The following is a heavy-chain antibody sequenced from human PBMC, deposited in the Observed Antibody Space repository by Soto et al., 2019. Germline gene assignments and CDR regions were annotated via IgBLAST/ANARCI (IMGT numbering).Heavy chain of an antibody. J-gene: IGHJ3*02. D-gene: IGHD1-26*01. CDR1: GFTLSTYW. CDR2: ISSDGSST. Sequence: GGSLRLSCAASGFTLSTYWMHWVRQAPGKGLVWVSRISSDGSSTAYADSVKGRFTISRDNAKNTLYLQMNSLRAEDSAVYYCAIEKVGVTSIHVFDIWGQGTMVTVSS. V-gene: IGHV3-74*01. CDR3: AIEKVGVTSIHVFDI.